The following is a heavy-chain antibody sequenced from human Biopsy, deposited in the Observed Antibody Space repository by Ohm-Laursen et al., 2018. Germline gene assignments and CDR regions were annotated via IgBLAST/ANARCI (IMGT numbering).Heavy chain of an antibody. Sequence: ASVKVSCKASGYKFTSYGMSWVRQAPGQGFEWMGRISGYNGNTNYAQKSQDRITMTIDAATSTGYMDLRSLKSDDTAVYYCARIAAAGWDDYWGQGTLVIVSS. D-gene: IGHD6-25*01. CDR1: GYKFTSYG. J-gene: IGHJ4*02. CDR3: ARIAAAGWDDY. V-gene: IGHV1-18*01. CDR2: ISGYNGNT.